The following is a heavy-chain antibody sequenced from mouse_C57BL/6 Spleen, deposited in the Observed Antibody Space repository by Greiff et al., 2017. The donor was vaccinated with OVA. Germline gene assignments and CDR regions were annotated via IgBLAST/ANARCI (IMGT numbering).Heavy chain of an antibody. CDR2: IHPNSGST. J-gene: IGHJ3*01. Sequence: QVQLKQPGAELVKPGASVKLSCKASGYTFTSYWMHWVKQRPGQGLEWIGMIHPNSGSTNYNEKFKSKATLTVDKSSSTAYMQLSRLTSEDSAVDYCARNDGYPFAYWGQGTLVTVSA. V-gene: IGHV1-64*01. CDR3: ARNDGYPFAY. D-gene: IGHD2-3*01. CDR1: GYTFTSYW.